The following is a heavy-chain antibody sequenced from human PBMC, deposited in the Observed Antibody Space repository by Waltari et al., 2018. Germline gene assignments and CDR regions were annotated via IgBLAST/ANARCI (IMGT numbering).Heavy chain of an antibody. CDR3: ARTSDYYDSSGTLDY. CDR1: GYSISSGYY. V-gene: IGHV4-38-2*02. CDR2: IYPSGST. Sequence: QVQLQESGPGLVKPSETLSLTCTVSGYSISSGYYWGWSRHPPGKGLEWIGSIYPSGSTYYNPSLKSRVTISVDTSKNQFSLKLSSVTAADTAVYYCARTSDYYDSSGTLDYWGQGTLVTVSS. J-gene: IGHJ4*02. D-gene: IGHD3-22*01.